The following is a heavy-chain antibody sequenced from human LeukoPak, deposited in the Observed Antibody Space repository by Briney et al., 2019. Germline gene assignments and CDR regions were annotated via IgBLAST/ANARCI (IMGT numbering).Heavy chain of an antibody. V-gene: IGHV1-69*13. CDR3: ARGTRRYNWNDGGDFGY. J-gene: IGHJ4*02. D-gene: IGHD1-1*01. CDR1: GGTLSSYA. CDR2: IIPIFGTA. Sequence: SVKVSCKASGGTLSSYAISWVRQAPGQGLEWMGGIIPIFGTANYAQKFQGRVTITADESTSTAYMELSSLRSEDTAVYYCARGTRRYNWNDGGDFGYWGQGTLVTVSS.